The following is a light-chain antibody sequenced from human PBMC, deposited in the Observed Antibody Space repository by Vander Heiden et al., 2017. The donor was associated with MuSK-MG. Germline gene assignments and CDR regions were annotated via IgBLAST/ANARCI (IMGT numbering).Light chain of an antibody. Sequence: EIVMTQSPATLSVSPGERATLSCRASRSVSSNLAWYQQKPGQAPRLLIYGASTRATGIPARFSGSGYGTEFTLTSSSRQSEDFAVYYCQRYNDWPPWTFGQGTKVEIK. V-gene: IGKV3-15*01. CDR1: RSVSSN. J-gene: IGKJ1*01. CDR3: QRYNDWPPWT. CDR2: GAS.